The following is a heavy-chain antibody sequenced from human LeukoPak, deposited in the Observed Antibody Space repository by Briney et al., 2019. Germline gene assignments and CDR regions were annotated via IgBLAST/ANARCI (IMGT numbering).Heavy chain of an antibody. J-gene: IGHJ4*02. V-gene: IGHV1-18*01. CDR2: ISPYNANT. CDR3: ARQFLVGATYYFDY. Sequence: APVKVSCKTSGYTFSTYGISWVRQAPGQGLEWMGWISPYNANTNCAQNLQGRVTTTTDTSTSTAYMELRSLRSDDTAVYYCARQFLVGATYYFDYWGQGTLVTVSP. CDR1: GYTFSTYG. D-gene: IGHD1-26*01.